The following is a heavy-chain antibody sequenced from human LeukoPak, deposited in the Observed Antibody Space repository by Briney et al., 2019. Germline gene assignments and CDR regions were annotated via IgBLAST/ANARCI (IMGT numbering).Heavy chain of an antibody. D-gene: IGHD6-13*01. V-gene: IGHV1-8*01. J-gene: IGHJ4*02. CDR3: ARAKRLVPRDY. CDR1: GYTFISYD. Sequence: EASVKVSCKASGYTFISYDINWVRQATGQGLEWMGWMNPNSGNTGYAQKFQGRVTMTTDTSTSTAYMELRSLRSDDTAVYYCARAKRLVPRDYWGQGTLVTVSS. CDR2: MNPNSGNT.